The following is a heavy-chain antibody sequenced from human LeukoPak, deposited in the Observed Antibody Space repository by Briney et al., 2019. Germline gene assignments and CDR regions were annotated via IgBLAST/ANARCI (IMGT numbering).Heavy chain of an antibody. J-gene: IGHJ1*01. CDR2: INPNSGGT. Sequence: ASVKVSCKASGYTFTGYYTHWVRQAPGQGLEWMGWINPNSGGTNYAQKFQGRVTMTRDTSISAAYMELSRLRSEDTAVYYCARGRTANAEYFQHWGQGTLVTVSS. CDR1: GYTFTGYY. V-gene: IGHV1-2*02. D-gene: IGHD2-21*02. CDR3: ARGRTANAEYFQH.